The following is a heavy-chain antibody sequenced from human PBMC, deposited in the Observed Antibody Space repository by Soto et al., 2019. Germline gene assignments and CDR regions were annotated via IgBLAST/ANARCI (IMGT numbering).Heavy chain of an antibody. CDR1: GFTFDDYA. D-gene: IGHD1-1*01. J-gene: IGHJ4*02. V-gene: IGHV3-9*01. Sequence: LGLSCAASGFTFDDYAMHWVRQAPGKGLEWVSGISWNSGSIGYADSVKGRFTISRDNAKNSLYLQMNSLRAEDTALYYCAKDIGYNWNEVLLDYWGQGTLVTVSS. CDR3: AKDIGYNWNEVLLDY. CDR2: ISWNSGSI.